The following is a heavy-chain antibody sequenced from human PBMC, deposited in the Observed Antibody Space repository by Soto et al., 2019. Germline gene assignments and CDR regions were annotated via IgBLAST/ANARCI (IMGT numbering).Heavy chain of an antibody. V-gene: IGHV4-30-2*01. Sequence: PSETLSLTCPVSGGSISSGGYSWSWIRQPPGKGLEWIGYIYHSGSTYYNPSLKSRVTISVDRSKNQFSLKLSSVTAADTAVYYCARARYDFWSGYYTGNDHWFDPWGQGTLVTVSS. J-gene: IGHJ5*02. CDR3: ARARYDFWSGYYTGNDHWFDP. D-gene: IGHD3-3*01. CDR2: IYHSGST. CDR1: GGSISSGGYS.